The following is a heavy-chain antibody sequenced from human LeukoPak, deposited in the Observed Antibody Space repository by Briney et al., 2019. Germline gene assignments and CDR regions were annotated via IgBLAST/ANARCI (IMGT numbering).Heavy chain of an antibody. D-gene: IGHD6-25*01. CDR3: ARVGYSSALRGYYFDY. V-gene: IGHV1-69*13. CDR1: GGTFSSYA. Sequence: ASVKVSCKASGGTFSSYAISWVRQAPGQGLEWMGGIIPIFGTANYAQKFQGRVTITADESTSTAYMELSSLRSEDTAVYYCARVGYSSALRGYYFDYWGQGTLVAVSS. CDR2: IIPIFGTA. J-gene: IGHJ4*02.